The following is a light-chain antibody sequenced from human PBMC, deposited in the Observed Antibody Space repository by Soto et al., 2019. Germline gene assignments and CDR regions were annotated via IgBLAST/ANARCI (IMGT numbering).Light chain of an antibody. CDR3: QQFHSYVLT. Sequence: AIQLTQSPSSLPASVGDKVLISCRASQGISSALAWYQQKPGRAPRLLIYDGSSLQSGVPSRFSGSGSGTDFTLTISSLQSEDFATYYCQQFHSYVLTFGGGTKV. J-gene: IGKJ4*01. CDR1: QGISSA. CDR2: DGS. V-gene: IGKV1-13*02.